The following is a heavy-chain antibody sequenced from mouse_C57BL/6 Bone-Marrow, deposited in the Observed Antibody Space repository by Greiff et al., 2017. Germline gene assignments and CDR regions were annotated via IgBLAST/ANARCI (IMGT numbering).Heavy chain of an antibody. V-gene: IGHV1-78*01. CDR3: ARSYYYGSSYPYYYAMDY. J-gene: IGHJ4*01. D-gene: IGHD1-1*01. CDR2: IYPRDGST. Sequence: VQLQQSDAELVKPGASVKISCKVSGYTFTDHTIHWMKQRPEQGLEWIGYIYPRDGSTKYNEKFKGKATLTADKSSSTAYMQLNSLTSEDSAVYFCARSYYYGSSYPYYYAMDYWGQGTSVTVSS. CDR1: GYTFTDHT.